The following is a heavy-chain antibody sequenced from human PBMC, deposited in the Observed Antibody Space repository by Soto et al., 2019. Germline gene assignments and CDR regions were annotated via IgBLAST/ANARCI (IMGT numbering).Heavy chain of an antibody. D-gene: IGHD2-21*01. V-gene: IGHV3-23*01. CDR3: ANVVGSVGIRDDAFDI. Sequence: GGSLRLSCAASGFIFSSYAMSWVRQAPGKGLEWVSLISGSGGIRHYADSVKGRFTISRDNSKNTMYLQMNSLTAEDSAVYYCANVVGSVGIRDDAFDIWGQGTMVTVSS. J-gene: IGHJ3*02. CDR1: GFIFSSYA. CDR2: ISGSGGIR.